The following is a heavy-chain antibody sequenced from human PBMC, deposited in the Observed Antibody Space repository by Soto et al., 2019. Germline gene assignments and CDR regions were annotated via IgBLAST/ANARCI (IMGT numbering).Heavy chain of an antibody. CDR1: GGSISSYY. D-gene: IGHD3-16*01. CDR3: AREGGTTDDAFDI. CDR2: IYYSGST. V-gene: IGHV4-59*01. J-gene: IGHJ3*02. Sequence: QVQLQESGPGLVKPSETLSLTCTVSGGSISSYYWSWIRQPPGKGLEWIGYIYYSGSTNYNPSLKSRVPISVDTSKNQFSLKLSSVTAADTAVYYCAREGGTTDDAFDIWGQGTMVTVSS.